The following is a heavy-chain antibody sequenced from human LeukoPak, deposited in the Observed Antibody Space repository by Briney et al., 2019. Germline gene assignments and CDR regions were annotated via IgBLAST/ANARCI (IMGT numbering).Heavy chain of an antibody. CDR2: IYTTGTT. CDR1: NASVNGYF. CDR3: GRQGYTAAYHFFDY. Sequence: SETLSLTCTVSNASVNGYFWGWVRQPAGKGLEWLGRIYTTGTTYYNPSLKSRLTLSIETSKSQFSLTLRSATAADTAVYFCGRQGYTAAYHFFDYWSLGTLVTVSS. J-gene: IGHJ4*02. V-gene: IGHV4-4*07. D-gene: IGHD6-25*01.